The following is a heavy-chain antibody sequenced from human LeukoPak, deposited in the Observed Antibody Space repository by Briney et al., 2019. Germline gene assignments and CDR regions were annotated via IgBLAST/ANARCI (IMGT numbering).Heavy chain of an antibody. V-gene: IGHV1-18*01. Sequence: ASVKVSCKASGYTFTSYGISWVRQAPGQGLEWMGWISAYNGNTNYAQKLQGRVTMTTDTSTSTAYMELRSLRSDDTAVYYCARHLMVRGVVHLDYWGQGTLVTVSS. J-gene: IGHJ4*02. CDR2: ISAYNGNT. D-gene: IGHD3-10*01. CDR3: ARHLMVRGVVHLDY. CDR1: GYTFTSYG.